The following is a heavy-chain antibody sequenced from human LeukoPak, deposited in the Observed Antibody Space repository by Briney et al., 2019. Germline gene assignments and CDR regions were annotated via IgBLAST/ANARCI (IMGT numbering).Heavy chain of an antibody. J-gene: IGHJ4*02. V-gene: IGHV3-21*01. Sequence: GGSLRLSCAASGFTFSSYSMNWVRQAPGKGLEWVSSIGSSSSYIYYADSVKGRFTISRDNAKNSLYLQMNSLRAEDTAVYYCARDLGSGSYNYWGQGTLVTVSS. CDR1: GFTFSSYS. CDR3: ARDLGSGSYNY. D-gene: IGHD3-10*01. CDR2: IGSSSSYI.